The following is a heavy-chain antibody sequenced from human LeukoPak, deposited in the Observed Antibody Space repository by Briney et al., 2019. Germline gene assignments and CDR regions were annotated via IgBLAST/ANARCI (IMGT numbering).Heavy chain of an antibody. Sequence: GGSLRLSCAASGFTLSSYAMHWVRQAPGKGLEWVAVISYDGSNKYYADSVKGRFTISRNNSKNTLYLQMNSLRAEDTAVYYCARAEWELLNFDYWGQGTLVTVSS. V-gene: IGHV3-30-3*01. D-gene: IGHD1-26*01. CDR3: ARAEWELLNFDY. CDR1: GFTLSSYA. J-gene: IGHJ4*02. CDR2: ISYDGSNK.